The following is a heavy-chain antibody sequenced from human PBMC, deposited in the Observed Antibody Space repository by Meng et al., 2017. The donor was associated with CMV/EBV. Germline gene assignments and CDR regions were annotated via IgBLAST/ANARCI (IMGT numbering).Heavy chain of an antibody. CDR3: ARGDGYNYWGY. D-gene: IGHD5-24*01. V-gene: IGHV3-53*01. CDR1: GLSVSGQD. CDR2: LCRTGET. Sequence: LSCGASGLSVSGQDMGWVREGPGRGLGGGSVLCRTGETYYASSVRGRFTISRDNCKNALYLQMNGLRAEDTAVYYCARGDGYNYWGYWGQGTLVTVSS. J-gene: IGHJ4*02.